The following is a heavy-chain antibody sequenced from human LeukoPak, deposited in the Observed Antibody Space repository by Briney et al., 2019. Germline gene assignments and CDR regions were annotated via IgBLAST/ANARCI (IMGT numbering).Heavy chain of an antibody. D-gene: IGHD1-26*01. CDR1: GFTFSSYG. CDR2: ISYDGSNK. CDR3: AKGLGVGATRFRAFGI. V-gene: IGHV3-30*18. Sequence: GGSLRLSCAASGFTFSSYGMHWVRQAPGKGLEWVAVISYDGSNKYYADSVKGRFTISRDNSKNTLYLQMNSLRAEDTAVYYCAKGLGVGATRFRAFGIWGQGTMVTVSS. J-gene: IGHJ3*02.